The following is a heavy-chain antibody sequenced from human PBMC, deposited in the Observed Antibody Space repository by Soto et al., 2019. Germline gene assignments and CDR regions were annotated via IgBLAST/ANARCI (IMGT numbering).Heavy chain of an antibody. CDR2: IIPIFGTT. Sequence: QVQMVQSGAEVKKPGSSLKVSCKASGGTFSGYGISWVRQAPGHGLEWMGGIIPIFGTTNYAPNFRDRVTISADEARSTGNMDLSSLRTDDTAVYYCARGRAKAHFYYGMDVWGQGTAVTVSS. J-gene: IGHJ6*02. CDR1: GGTFSGYG. CDR3: ARGRAKAHFYYGMDV. V-gene: IGHV1-69*01.